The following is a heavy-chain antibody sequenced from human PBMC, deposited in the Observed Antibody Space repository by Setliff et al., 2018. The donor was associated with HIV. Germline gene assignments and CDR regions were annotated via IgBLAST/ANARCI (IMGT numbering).Heavy chain of an antibody. D-gene: IGHD2-21*02. CDR3: ARTGRSSTWWGLHYYYYMDV. V-gene: IGHV4-38-2*02. CDR2: IVDSGST. Sequence: PSETLSLTCSVSGYSISGGYYWTWIRQSPEKGLEWIGEIVDSGSTNYSPSLNSRLAISVDTSKNQFSLRLTSVSAADTAVYFCARTGRSSTWWGLHYYYYMDVWGKGTTVTVS. J-gene: IGHJ6*03. CDR1: GYSISGGYY.